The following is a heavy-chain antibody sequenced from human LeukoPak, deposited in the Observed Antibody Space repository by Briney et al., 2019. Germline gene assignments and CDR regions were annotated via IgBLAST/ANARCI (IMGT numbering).Heavy chain of an antibody. CDR2: ISGSGGST. CDR1: GFTFSSYA. CDR3: ARGNCSATSCHYEDLNWFDP. D-gene: IGHD2-2*01. Sequence: PGGSLRLSCAASGFTFSSYAMSWVRQAPGKGLEWVSAISGSGGSTYYADSVKGRFTISRDNSKNTLYLQMGSLRAEDMAVYYCARGNCSATSCHYEDLNWFDPWGQGTLVTVSS. J-gene: IGHJ5*02. V-gene: IGHV3-23*01.